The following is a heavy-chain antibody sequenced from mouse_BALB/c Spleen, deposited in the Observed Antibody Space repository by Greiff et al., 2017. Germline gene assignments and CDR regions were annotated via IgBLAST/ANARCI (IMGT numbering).Heavy chain of an antibody. CDR2: ILPGSGST. CDR1: GYTFSSYW. D-gene: IGHD6-2*01. CDR3: ARASYYFDY. J-gene: IGHJ2*01. Sequence: VQLQQSGAELMKPGASVKISCKATGYTFSSYWIEWVKQRPGHGLEWIGEILPGSGSTNYNEKFKGKATFTADTSSNTAYMQLSSLTSEDSAVYYWARASYYFDYWGQGTTLTVSA. V-gene: IGHV1-9*01.